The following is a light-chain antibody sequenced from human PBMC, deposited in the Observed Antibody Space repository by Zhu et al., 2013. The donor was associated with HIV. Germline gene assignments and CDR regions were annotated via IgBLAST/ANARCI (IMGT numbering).Light chain of an antibody. CDR2: DAS. Sequence: AIQLTQSPSSLSASVGDRVTITCRASQGISSALAWYQQKPGKAPKLLIYDASSLKSGVPSRFSGSGSGTDCTLTISSLQPEDFATYYCQQFNSYPPSFGQGTKLEIK. CDR3: QQFNSYPPS. CDR1: QGISSA. V-gene: IGKV1-13*02. J-gene: IGKJ2*03.